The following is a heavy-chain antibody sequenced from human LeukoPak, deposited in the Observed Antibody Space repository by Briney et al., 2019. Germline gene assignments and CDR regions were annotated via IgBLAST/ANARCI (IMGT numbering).Heavy chain of an antibody. CDR3: ARARLGSSASADC. CDR1: GYTFTSYH. V-gene: IGHV1-46*01. J-gene: IGHJ4*02. Sequence: GASVKVSCKASGYTFTSYHMHWLRQAPGQGLGWMGIINPSGGSATYAQKFQGRVTMTRDTSTSTVYMEVSSLRSEDTAVYYCARARLGSSASADCWGQGTLVTVSS. CDR2: INPSGGSA. D-gene: IGHD6-19*01.